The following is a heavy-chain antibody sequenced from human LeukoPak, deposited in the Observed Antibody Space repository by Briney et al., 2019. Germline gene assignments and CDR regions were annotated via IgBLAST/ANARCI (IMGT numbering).Heavy chain of an antibody. CDR2: ISHDGSNK. J-gene: IGHJ4*02. CDR3: AKLRGYYGSGQQITLDY. D-gene: IGHD3-10*01. Sequence: GGSLRLSVAASGLTLRSYGMHWGRQAPGKGVEWVAGISHDGSNKYYADSVKGRFTISRDNAKNTLYLQMDSLSVEDTAVYYCAKLRGYYGSGQQITLDYWGQGTLVTVSS. V-gene: IGHV3-30*18. CDR1: GLTLRSYG.